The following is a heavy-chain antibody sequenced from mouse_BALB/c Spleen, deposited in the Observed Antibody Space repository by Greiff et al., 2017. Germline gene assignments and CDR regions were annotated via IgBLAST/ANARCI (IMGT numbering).Heavy chain of an antibody. CDR3: ARSTTVVAKYYYAMDY. J-gene: IGHJ4*01. Sequence: QVQLQQPGAELVKPGASVKLSCKASGYTFTSYWMHWVKQRPGQGLEWIGEINPSNGRTNYNEKFKSKATLTVDKSSSTAYMQLSSLTSEDSAVYYCARSTTVVAKYYYAMDYWGQGTAVTVSS. V-gene: IGHV1S81*02. D-gene: IGHD1-1*01. CDR1: GYTFTSYW. CDR2: INPSNGRT.